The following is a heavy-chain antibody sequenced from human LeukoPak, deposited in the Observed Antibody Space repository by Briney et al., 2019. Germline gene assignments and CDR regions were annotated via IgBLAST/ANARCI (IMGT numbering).Heavy chain of an antibody. CDR3: GRDWHFDL. CDR1: GFIFSSYA. J-gene: IGHJ2*01. Sequence: GGSLRLSCTASGFIFSSYAMSWARQVPGKGLEWVSAISSSGGGKYYADSVKGRFTISRDNSKDTVYLHMNSLSAEDTAVYSCGRDWHFDLWGRGTLVTVSS. V-gene: IGHV3-23*01. CDR2: ISSSGGGK.